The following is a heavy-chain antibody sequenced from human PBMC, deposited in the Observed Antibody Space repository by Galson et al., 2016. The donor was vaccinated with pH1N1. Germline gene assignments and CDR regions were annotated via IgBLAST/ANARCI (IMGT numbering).Heavy chain of an antibody. J-gene: IGHJ4*02. CDR3: AKEGASRSAGYFES. D-gene: IGHD1-26*01. Sequence: ETLSLTCTVSGGSVSNNCYSWIRQSPGKGLKWIAYIYYNGNTKYNPSLKSRVTISLDTSKNQVSLNLTSVTAADTTIYYCAKEGASRSAGYFESWGQGALVTVSS. CDR1: GGSVSNNC. CDR2: IYYNGNT. V-gene: IGHV4-59*02.